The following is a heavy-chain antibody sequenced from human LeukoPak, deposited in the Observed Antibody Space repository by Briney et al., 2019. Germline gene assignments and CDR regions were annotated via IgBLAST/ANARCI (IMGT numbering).Heavy chain of an antibody. V-gene: IGHV3-30-3*01. J-gene: IGHJ4*02. D-gene: IGHD3-22*01. Sequence: GGSLRLSCAASGFTFSSYAMHWVRQAPGKGLEWVAVISYDGSNKYYADSVKGRFTISRDNSKNTLYLQMNSLRAEDTAVYYCARDHTYYYDSSSYYYELRYWGQGTLVTVSS. CDR3: ARDHTYYYDSSSYYYELRY. CDR1: GFTFSSYA. CDR2: ISYDGSNK.